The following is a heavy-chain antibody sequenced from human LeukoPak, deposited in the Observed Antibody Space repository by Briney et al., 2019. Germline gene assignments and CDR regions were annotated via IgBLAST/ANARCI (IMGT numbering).Heavy chain of an antibody. D-gene: IGHD3-22*01. CDR1: GYTFTGYY. CDR3: ARDDYYDSSGYYYHVY. CDR2: INPNSGGT. Sequence: GASVKVSCKASGYTFTGYYMHWVRQAPGQGLEWMGWINPNSGGTNYAQKFQGRVTMTRDTSISTAYMELSRLRSDDTAVYYCARDDYYDSSGYYYHVYWGQGTLVTVSS. J-gene: IGHJ4*02. V-gene: IGHV1-2*02.